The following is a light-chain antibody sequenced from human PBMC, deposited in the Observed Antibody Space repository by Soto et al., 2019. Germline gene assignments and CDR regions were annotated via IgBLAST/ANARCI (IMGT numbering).Light chain of an antibody. Sequence: ETVMTQSPVTLSVSPGDTATLSCRASQRVSSHLAWYQQKPGQAHRLLIYAASTRATGIQVRFSGSGSETEFTLTIRSLQSEDSALYYCHQYNNWPWTFGQGTKVDIK. CDR3: HQYNNWPWT. J-gene: IGKJ1*01. CDR2: AAS. CDR1: QRVSSH. V-gene: IGKV3-15*01.